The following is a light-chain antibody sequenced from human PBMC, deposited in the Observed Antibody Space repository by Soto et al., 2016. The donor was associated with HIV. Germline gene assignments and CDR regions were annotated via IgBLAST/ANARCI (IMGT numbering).Light chain of an antibody. CDR1: QSLVSSDGNTY. J-gene: IGKJ1*01. V-gene: IGKV2D-30*01. CDR3: MQGSYWPLT. CDR2: KVS. Sequence: DVVMTQSPLSLPVTLGQPASISCRSSQSLVSSDGNTYLNWFQQRPGQSPRRLIYKVSNWDSGVPDRFSGSGSGTDFTLKISRVEAEDVGVYYCMQGSYWPLTFGQGTKVEIK.